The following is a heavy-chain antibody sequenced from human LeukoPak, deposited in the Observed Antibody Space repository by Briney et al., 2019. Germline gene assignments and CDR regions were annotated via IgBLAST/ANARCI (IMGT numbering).Heavy chain of an antibody. V-gene: IGHV3-48*01. Sequence: GGSLRLSCAASGFTFSSYSMNWVRQAPGEGLEWVSYISSSSSTIYYADSVKGRFTISRDNAKNSLYLQMNSLRAEDTAVYYCARDRGGIAARPGFDYWGQGTLVTVSS. CDR1: GFTFSSYS. D-gene: IGHD6-6*01. CDR3: ARDRGGIAARPGFDY. CDR2: ISSSSSTI. J-gene: IGHJ4*02.